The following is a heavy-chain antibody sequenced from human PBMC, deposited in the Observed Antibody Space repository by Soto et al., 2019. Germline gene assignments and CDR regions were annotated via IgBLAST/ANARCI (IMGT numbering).Heavy chain of an antibody. D-gene: IGHD3-10*01. Sequence: PSETLSLTCTVSGGSISSGGYHWSWIRQHPGKGLEWIGYIYYSGSTYYNPSLKSRVTISVDTSKNQFSLKLSSVTAADTAVYYCARVYGSGSYYTNYYYGMGVWGQGTTVTVSS. CDR3: ARVYGSGSYYTNYYYGMGV. J-gene: IGHJ6*02. V-gene: IGHV4-31*03. CDR1: GGSISSGGYH. CDR2: IYYSGST.